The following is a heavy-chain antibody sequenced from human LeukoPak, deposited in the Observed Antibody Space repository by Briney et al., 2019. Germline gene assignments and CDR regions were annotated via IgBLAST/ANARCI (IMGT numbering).Heavy chain of an antibody. CDR2: ISSSSSYI. V-gene: IGHV3-21*01. Sequence: GSLRLSCAASGFTFSSYSMNWVRQAPGKGLEWVSSISSSSSYIYYAGSVKGRFTISRDNAKNSLYLQMNSLRAEDTAVYYCARDPPWGWGQGTLVTVSS. CDR1: GFTFSSYS. CDR3: ARDPPWG. J-gene: IGHJ4*02. D-gene: IGHD3-16*01.